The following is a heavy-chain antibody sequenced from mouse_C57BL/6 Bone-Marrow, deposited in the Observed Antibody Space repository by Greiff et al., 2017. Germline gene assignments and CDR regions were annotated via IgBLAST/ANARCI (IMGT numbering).Heavy chain of an antibody. CDR3: ARETTVVDWYFDV. J-gene: IGHJ1*03. V-gene: IGHV1-50*01. D-gene: IGHD1-1*01. CDR1: GYTFTSYW. Sequence: VQLQQPGAELVKPGASVKLSCKASGYTFTSYWMQWVKQRPGQGLEWIGEIDPSDSYTNYNQKFKGQATLTVDTSSSTAYMQLSSLTSEDSAVYYCARETTVVDWYFDVWGTGTTVTVSS. CDR2: IDPSDSYT.